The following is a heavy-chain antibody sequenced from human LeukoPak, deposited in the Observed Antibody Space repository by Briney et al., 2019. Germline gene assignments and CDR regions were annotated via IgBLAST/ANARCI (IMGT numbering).Heavy chain of an antibody. CDR2: ISSSSSYI. V-gene: IGHV3-21*01. CDR1: GFTFSSYS. D-gene: IGHD5-18*01. J-gene: IGHJ4*02. CDR3: AGDVAAVDTAMVDY. Sequence: GGSLRLSCAASGFTFSSYSMNWVRQAPGKGLEWVSSISSSSSYIYYADAVKGRFTISRDNAKNSLYLQMNSLRAEDTAVYYCAGDVAAVDTAMVDYWGQGTLVTVSS.